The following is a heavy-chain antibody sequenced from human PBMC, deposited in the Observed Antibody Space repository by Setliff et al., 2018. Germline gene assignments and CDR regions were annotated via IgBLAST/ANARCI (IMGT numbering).Heavy chain of an antibody. J-gene: IGHJ3*01. Sequence: TFSTAWMNWVRQAPGKGLEWVGRIKGKNDGLATDYAAPVKGRFTISRDDSKNTLYLQMNSLKTEDTAVYYCTTDPSPTFGGVIGAAFDFWGQGTMVTVSS. CDR1: TFSTAW. V-gene: IGHV3-15*01. D-gene: IGHD3-16*01. CDR3: TTDPSPTFGGVIGAAFDF. CDR2: IKGKNDGLAT.